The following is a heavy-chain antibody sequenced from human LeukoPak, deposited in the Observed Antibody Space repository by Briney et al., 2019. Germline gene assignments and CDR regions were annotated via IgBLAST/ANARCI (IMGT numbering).Heavy chain of an antibody. CDR1: GYTLTELS. J-gene: IGHJ4*02. V-gene: IGHV1-24*01. CDR2: FDPEDGET. CDR3: ATVDGGGELPDY. Sequence: ASVKVSCKVSGYTLTELSMHWVRQAPGKGLEWMGGFDPEDGETIYAQKFQGSVTMTEDTSTDTAYMELSSLRSEDTAVYYCATVDGGGELPDYWGQGTLVTVSS. D-gene: IGHD1-26*01.